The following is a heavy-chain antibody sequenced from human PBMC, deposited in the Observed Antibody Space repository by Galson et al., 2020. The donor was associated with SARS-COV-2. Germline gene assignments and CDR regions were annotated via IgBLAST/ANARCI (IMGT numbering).Heavy chain of an antibody. CDR2: INTDGSTT. J-gene: IGHJ3*01. V-gene: IGHV3-74*01. D-gene: IGHD3-16*01. CDR3: ARSYYDYVWGSHTAFDL. CDR1: GFTFSSYW. Sequence: TGGSLRLSCAASGFTFSSYWMHWVRQAPGQGLVWVSRINTDGSTTTYADSVKGRFTLSRDNAKNTLYLQMNSLRAEDTAVYYCARSYYDYVWGSHTAFDLWGEGTMVTGSS.